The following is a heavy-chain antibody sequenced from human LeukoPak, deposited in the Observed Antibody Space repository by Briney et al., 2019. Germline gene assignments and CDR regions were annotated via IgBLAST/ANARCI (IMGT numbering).Heavy chain of an antibody. CDR1: GGSISSSNYY. V-gene: IGHV4-39*01. CDR2: IYYSGST. Sequence: SETLSLTCTVSGGSISSSNYYWGWIRQPPGKGLEWIGSIYYSGSTYYNPSLKSRVTIPADTSTNQFSLKLSSVTTADTTGYYGARPDQRGYPNGYSAFDMGGKGQRVTVFS. D-gene: IGHD5-18*01. J-gene: IGHJ3*02. CDR3: ARPDQRGYPNGYSAFDM.